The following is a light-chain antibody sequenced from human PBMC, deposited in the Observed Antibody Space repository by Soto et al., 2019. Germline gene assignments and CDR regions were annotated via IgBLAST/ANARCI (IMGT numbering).Light chain of an antibody. Sequence: IRMTQSPSSLSAFVGNTVTITCQTGPPISVYLNWYQQKPGNPPRLLIYEESTLHSGVPSRFSGRKVGTQFILTIDSLQTEDFATYYCQQVKSYPRTFGGGTKVDIK. J-gene: IGKJ4*01. CDR2: EES. CDR1: PPISVY. V-gene: IGKV1-9*01. CDR3: QQVKSYPRT.